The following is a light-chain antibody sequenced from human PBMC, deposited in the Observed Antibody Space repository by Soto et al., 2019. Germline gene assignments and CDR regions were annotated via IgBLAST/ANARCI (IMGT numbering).Light chain of an antibody. V-gene: IGLV1-40*01. CDR2: GNS. J-gene: IGLJ2*01. Sequence: QSVLTQPPSVSGAPGQTVTISCTGSSSNIGAGYDVHWYQQLPGTAPKLLIYGNSNRPSGVPDRFSGSKSGTSASLAITGLQAEDEADYYCQSSDSSLSAVVFGGGTQLTVL. CDR1: SSNIGAGYD. CDR3: QSSDSSLSAVV.